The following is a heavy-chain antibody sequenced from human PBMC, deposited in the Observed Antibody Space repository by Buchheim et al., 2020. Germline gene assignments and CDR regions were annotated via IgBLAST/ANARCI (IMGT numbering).Heavy chain of an antibody. J-gene: IGHJ6*03. CDR1: GGSFSGYY. CDR3: ARGARFLEWLGLDYYYYMDV. CDR2: INHSGST. D-gene: IGHD3-3*01. V-gene: IGHV4-34*01. Sequence: QVQLQQWGAGLLKPSETLSLTCAVYGGSFSGYYWSWIRQPPGKGLEWIGEINHSGSTNYNPSLKSRVTISVDTSKNQFSLKLSSVTAADTAVYYCARGARFLEWLGLDYYYYMDVWGKGTT.